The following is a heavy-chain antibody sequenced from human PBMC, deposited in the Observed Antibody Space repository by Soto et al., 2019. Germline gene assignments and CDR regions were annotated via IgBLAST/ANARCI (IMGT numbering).Heavy chain of an antibody. Sequence: SVKVSCKASGGTFSSYAISWVRQAPGQGLEWMGGIIPIFGTANYAQKFQGRVTITADESTSTAYMELSSLRSEDTAVYYCARVLLTTPLYYYYYGMDVWGQGTTVTVSS. CDR2: IIPIFGTA. CDR1: GGTFSSYA. D-gene: IGHD4-4*01. CDR3: ARVLLTTPLYYYYYGMDV. V-gene: IGHV1-69*13. J-gene: IGHJ6*02.